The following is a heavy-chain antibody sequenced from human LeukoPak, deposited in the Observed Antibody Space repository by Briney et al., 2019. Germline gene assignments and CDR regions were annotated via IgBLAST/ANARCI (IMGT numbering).Heavy chain of an antibody. Sequence: GGSLRLSCAASGFTVSSTYMSWVRQAPGKGLEWVSVIYSGGSTYYADSVKGRFTISRDNSKNTLYLQMDSLRAEDTAVYYCARDRSGIGVFDYWGQGTLVTVSS. V-gene: IGHV3-53*01. CDR1: GFTVSSTY. CDR2: IYSGGST. J-gene: IGHJ4*02. CDR3: ARDRSGIGVFDY. D-gene: IGHD6-19*01.